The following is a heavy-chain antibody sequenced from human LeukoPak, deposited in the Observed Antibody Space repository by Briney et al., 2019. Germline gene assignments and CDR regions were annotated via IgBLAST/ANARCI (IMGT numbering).Heavy chain of an antibody. D-gene: IGHD6-13*01. V-gene: IGHV3-33*01. CDR3: VRVGSSPAHMDY. Sequence: PGGSLRLSCAASGFTFSSYGMHWVRQAPGKGLEWVAVIWYDGSNKYYADSVKGRFTISRDNSKNTLYLQMNSLRAEDTAVYYCVRVGSSPAHMDYWGQGTLVTVSS. J-gene: IGHJ4*02. CDR1: GFTFSSYG. CDR2: IWYDGSNK.